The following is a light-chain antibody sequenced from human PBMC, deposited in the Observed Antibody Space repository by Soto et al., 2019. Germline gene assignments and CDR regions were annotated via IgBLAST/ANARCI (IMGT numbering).Light chain of an antibody. J-gene: IGKJ1*01. CDR1: QSLGSN. CDR2: AAS. V-gene: IGKV3-15*01. CDR3: QQYIDWPQT. Sequence: IVMTQSPATLSVSPGERATLSCRASQSLGSNLAWYQQKPGQAPRLLIYAASTRATGIPARFSGNGSGTQFTLTLSSLQSEDFAVYYCQQYIDWPQTFGQGTKVDIK.